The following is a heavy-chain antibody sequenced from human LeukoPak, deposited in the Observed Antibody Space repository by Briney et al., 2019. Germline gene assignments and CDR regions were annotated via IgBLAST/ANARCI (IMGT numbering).Heavy chain of an antibody. J-gene: IGHJ6*02. D-gene: IGHD2-21*01. CDR1: GFTVTSNY. CDR2: IYNSGST. V-gene: IGHV3-66*01. CDR3: ASGVVVAGYYNYAMDV. Sequence: GGSLRLSCTASGFTVTSNYMSWVRQAPGKGLEWVSVIYNSGSTFYADSVKGRFSISRDNSKNTVYLQMNSLRPEDTAVYYCASGVVVAGYYNYAMDVWGHGTTVTASS.